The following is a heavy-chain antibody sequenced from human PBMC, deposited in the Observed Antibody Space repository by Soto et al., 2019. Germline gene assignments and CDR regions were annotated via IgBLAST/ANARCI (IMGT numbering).Heavy chain of an antibody. D-gene: IGHD1-7*01. CDR1: GFTFSNAW. CDR3: TTTGTTLGGYYYYGMDV. V-gene: IGHV3-15*07. Sequence: EVQLVESGGGLVKPGGSLRLSCAASGFTFSNAWMNWVRQAPGKGLEWVGRIKSKTGGGTTDYAAPVKGRFTISRDDSKNTLYLQMNSLKTEDTAVYYCTTTGTTLGGYYYYGMDVWGQGTTVTVSS. J-gene: IGHJ6*02. CDR2: IKSKTGGGTT.